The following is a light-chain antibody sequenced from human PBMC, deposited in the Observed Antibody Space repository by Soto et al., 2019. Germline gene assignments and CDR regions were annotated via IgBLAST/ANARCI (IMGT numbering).Light chain of an antibody. CDR3: QQYGSSPWT. Sequence: EIVLTPSPGPLSLSPGERATLSRRASQSVTSSYLAWYQQKPGQAPRLLIYGASSRATGIPDRFSGSGSGTDFTLTISRLEPEDFAVYYCQQYGSSPWTFGQGTKVDIK. CDR1: QSVTSSY. J-gene: IGKJ1*01. V-gene: IGKV3-20*01. CDR2: GAS.